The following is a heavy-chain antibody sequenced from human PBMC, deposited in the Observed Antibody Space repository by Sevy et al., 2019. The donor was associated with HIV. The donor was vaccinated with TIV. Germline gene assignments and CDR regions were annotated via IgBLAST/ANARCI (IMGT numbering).Heavy chain of an antibody. CDR3: ARDRGGYYYDSSGPNPYYYYGMDV. CDR1: GFNLSSYA. J-gene: IGHJ6*02. Sequence: GGSLRLSCAASGFNLSSYAMHWVRQAPGKGLEWVAVISYDGSNKYYADSVKGRFTISRDNSKNTLYLQMNSLRAEDTAVHYCARDRGGYYYDSSGPNPYYYYGMDVWGQGATVTVSS. CDR2: ISYDGSNK. D-gene: IGHD3-22*01. V-gene: IGHV3-30-3*01.